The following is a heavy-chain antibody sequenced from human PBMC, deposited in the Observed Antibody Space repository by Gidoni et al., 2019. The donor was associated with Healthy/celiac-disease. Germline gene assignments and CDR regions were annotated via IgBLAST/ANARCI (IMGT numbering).Heavy chain of an antibody. CDR3: ARDRRSTMVRGVISHFDY. V-gene: IGHV4-38-2*02. CDR1: GYSISSGYY. D-gene: IGHD3-10*01. CDR2: IYHSGST. J-gene: IGHJ4*02. Sequence: QVQLQESGPGLVKPSETLSLTCAVSGYSISSGYYWGWIRQPPGKGLEWIGSIYHSGSTYYNPSLKSRVTISVDTSKNQFSLKLSSVTAADTAVYYCARDRRSTMVRGVISHFDYWGQGTLVTVSS.